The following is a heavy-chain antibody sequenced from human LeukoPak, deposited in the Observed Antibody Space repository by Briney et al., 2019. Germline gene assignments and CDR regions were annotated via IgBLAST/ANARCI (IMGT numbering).Heavy chain of an antibody. CDR1: GFTFSSYW. D-gene: IGHD3-9*01. V-gene: IGHV3-74*01. J-gene: IGHJ4*02. CDR2: INTDGSST. Sequence: PGGSLRLSCAASGFTFSSYWMHWVRQAPGKGLVWVSRINTDGSSTSFADSVKGRFTVSRDNAKNTLYLQMNSLRPEDTAVYYCVRSYRDLTGYYNHFDYWGQGNLVTVSS. CDR3: VRSYRDLTGYYNHFDY.